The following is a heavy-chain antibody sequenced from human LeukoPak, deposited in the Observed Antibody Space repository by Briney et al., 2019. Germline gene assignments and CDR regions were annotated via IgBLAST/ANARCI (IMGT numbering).Heavy chain of an antibody. CDR3: AKDFRRWSFFNAFDI. D-gene: IGHD4-23*01. CDR2: ISGRTSTI. CDR1: GFTFSPYS. V-gene: IGHV3-48*01. J-gene: IGHJ3*02. Sequence: PGGSLRLSCVVSGFTFSPYSMNWVRQAPGKGLEWVAYISGRTSTIYYADSVYGRFTISRDNSKNTLYLQMNSLRAEDTAVYYCAKDFRRWSFFNAFDIWGQGTMVTVSS.